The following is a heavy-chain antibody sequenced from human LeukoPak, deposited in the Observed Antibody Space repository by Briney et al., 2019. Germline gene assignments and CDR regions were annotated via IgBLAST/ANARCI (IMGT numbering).Heavy chain of an antibody. J-gene: IGHJ2*01. CDR2: IIPIFGTA. V-gene: IGHV1-69*13. CDR3: ARAGIAVAGGNWYFDL. Sequence: SVKVSCKASGYTFTSYGISWVRQAPGQGLEWMGGIIPIFGTANYAQKFQGRVTITADESTSTAYMELSSLRSEDTAVYYCARAGIAVAGGNWYFDLWGRGTLVTVSS. CDR1: GYTFTSYG. D-gene: IGHD6-19*01.